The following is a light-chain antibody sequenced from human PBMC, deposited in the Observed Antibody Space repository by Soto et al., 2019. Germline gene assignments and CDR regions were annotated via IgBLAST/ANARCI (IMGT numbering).Light chain of an antibody. J-gene: IGKJ1*01. V-gene: IGKV3-20*01. CDR2: GAS. CDR3: QQYGSSPRT. Sequence: EMAMAQSPATPSVSPGERVTLSCRASQSVSSGYLAWYQQKPGQAPRLLIYGASNRATGIPDRFSGSGSGTDFTLTISRLEPEDFAVYYCQQYGSSPRTFGQGTKVDIK. CDR1: QSVSSGY.